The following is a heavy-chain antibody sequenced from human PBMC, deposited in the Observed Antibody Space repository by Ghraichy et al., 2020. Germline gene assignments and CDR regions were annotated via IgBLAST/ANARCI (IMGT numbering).Heavy chain of an antibody. CDR3: ARDVVGSLWFGTEVYGMDV. V-gene: IGHV6-1*01. D-gene: IGHD3-10*01. J-gene: IGHJ6*02. CDR1: GDSVSSNSAA. CDR2: TYYRSKWYN. Sequence: SETLSLTCAISGDSVSSNSAAWNWIRQSPSRGLEWLGRTYYRSKWYNDYAVSVKSRITINPDTSKNQFSLQLNSVTPEDTAVYYCARDVVGSLWFGTEVYGMDVWGQGTTVTVSS.